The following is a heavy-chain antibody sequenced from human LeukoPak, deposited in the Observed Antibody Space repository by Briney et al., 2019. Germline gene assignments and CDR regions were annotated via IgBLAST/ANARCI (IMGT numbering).Heavy chain of an antibody. CDR3: ARVLSAAMWGGMDV. J-gene: IGHJ6*02. CDR1: GFPFSDYS. CDR2: ISSSTSYI. V-gene: IGHV3-21*01. Sequence: KPGGSLRLSCAASGFPFSDYSMNWVRQAPGKGLEWVSSISSSTSYIFYADSMKGRFTISRDNAKNSLYLQMNSLRAEDTAVYYCARVLSAAMWGGMDVWGQGTTVTVSS. D-gene: IGHD2-2*01.